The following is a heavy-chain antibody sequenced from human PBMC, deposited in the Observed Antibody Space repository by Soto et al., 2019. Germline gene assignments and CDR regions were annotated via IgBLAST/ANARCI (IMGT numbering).Heavy chain of an antibody. V-gene: IGHV3-33*08. CDR1: GFTFSSYA. CDR2: IWFDGGNK. Sequence: GGSLRLSCSASGFTFSSYAMHWVRQAPGKGLEWVAVIWFDGGNKNYADSVKGRFTISRDNSKNMLYLQMNSLRPEDTAVYYCARDQGYFDLWGRGTLVTVSS. J-gene: IGHJ2*01. CDR3: ARDQGYFDL.